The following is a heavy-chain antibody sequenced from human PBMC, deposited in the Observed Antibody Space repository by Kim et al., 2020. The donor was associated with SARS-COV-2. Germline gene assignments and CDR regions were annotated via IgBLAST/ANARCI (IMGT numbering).Heavy chain of an antibody. J-gene: IGHJ4*02. Sequence: AVSVKGRFAIARDNSKNTLYLQMNSLRAEDTAVYYCATVHYYDSSGYSDYWGQGTLVTVSS. V-gene: IGHV3-30*07. D-gene: IGHD3-22*01. CDR3: ATVHYYDSSGYSDY.